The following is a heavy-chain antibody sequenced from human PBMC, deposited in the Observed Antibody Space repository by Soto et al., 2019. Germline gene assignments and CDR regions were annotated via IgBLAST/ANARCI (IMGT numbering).Heavy chain of an antibody. Sequence: PGGSLRLSCAASGFTFSSYSMNWVRQAPGKGLEWVSSISSSSSYIYYADSVKGRFTISRDNAKNSLYLQMNSLRAEDTAVYYCARATELRYFLPDAFDIWGQGTMVTVSS. J-gene: IGHJ3*02. D-gene: IGHD3-9*01. V-gene: IGHV3-21*01. CDR1: GFTFSSYS. CDR2: ISSSSSYI. CDR3: ARATELRYFLPDAFDI.